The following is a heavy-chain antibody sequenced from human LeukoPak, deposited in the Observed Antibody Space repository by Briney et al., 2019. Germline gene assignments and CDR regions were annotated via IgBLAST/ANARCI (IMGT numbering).Heavy chain of an antibody. Sequence: PSETLSLTRAVSGGSISSGGYSWSWIRQPPGKGLEWIGYIYHSGSTYYNPSLKSRVTISVDTSKNQFSLKLSSVTAADTAVYYCARPHGYYDSSGYLNWFDPWGQGTLVTVSS. CDR1: GGSISSGGYS. CDR3: ARPHGYYDSSGYLNWFDP. CDR2: IYHSGST. V-gene: IGHV4-30-2*03. J-gene: IGHJ5*02. D-gene: IGHD3-22*01.